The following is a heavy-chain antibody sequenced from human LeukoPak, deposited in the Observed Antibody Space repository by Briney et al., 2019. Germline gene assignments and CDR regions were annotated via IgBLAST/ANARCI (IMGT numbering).Heavy chain of an antibody. V-gene: IGHV1-18*01. CDR3: ARAVHRATYYDILTGYPSYFDY. D-gene: IGHD3-9*01. Sequence: RASVKVSCKASGYTFTSYGISWVRQAPGQGLEWMGWISAYNGNTNYAQKLQGRVTMTTDTSTSTAYMELRSLRSDDTAVYYCARAVHRATYYDILTGYPSYFDYWGQGTLVTVSS. J-gene: IGHJ4*02. CDR1: GYTFTSYG. CDR2: ISAYNGNT.